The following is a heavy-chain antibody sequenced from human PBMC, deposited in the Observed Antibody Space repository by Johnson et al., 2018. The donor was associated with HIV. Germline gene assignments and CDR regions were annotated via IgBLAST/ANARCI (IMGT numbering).Heavy chain of an antibody. Sequence: MQLVESGGGFVQPGGSLRLSCGASGFSVSNTYMNWVRQAPGKGLDWVSVMYSGGNTYYADSVRGRFTISRDNSKNTLYLQLNSLRAEDTAVYYCAKDLGNWDSPRSAFDMWGQGTMVTVSS. CDR2: MYSGGNT. J-gene: IGHJ3*02. D-gene: IGHD1/OR15-1a*01. V-gene: IGHV3-66*01. CDR3: AKDLGNWDSPRSAFDM. CDR1: GFSVSNTY.